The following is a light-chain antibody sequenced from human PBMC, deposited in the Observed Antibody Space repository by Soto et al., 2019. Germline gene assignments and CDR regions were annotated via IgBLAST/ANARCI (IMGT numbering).Light chain of an antibody. Sequence: EIVLTQSPGTLYLSPGDRATLSCRASQSVSSSYLARYQQKPGQAPRLLIYGASSRATGIPDRFSGSGAGTDFTLTISRLGPEDFAVYYCQQYGSSYTFGQGTNLEIK. CDR2: GAS. CDR3: QQYGSSYT. J-gene: IGKJ2*01. V-gene: IGKV3-20*01. CDR1: QSVSSSY.